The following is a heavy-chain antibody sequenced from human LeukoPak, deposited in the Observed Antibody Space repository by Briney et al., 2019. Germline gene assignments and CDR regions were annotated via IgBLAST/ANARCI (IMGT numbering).Heavy chain of an antibody. CDR1: SGSISSGSYY. CDR2: IYTSGST. CDR3: ARVGPGGSGSYGHYYYMDF. J-gene: IGHJ6*03. V-gene: IGHV4-61*02. D-gene: IGHD3-10*01. Sequence: SQTLSLTCTVCSGSISSGSYYWSWIRQPAGKGLKWIGRIYTSGSTNCNPSLKSRVTISVDRSKNQFSLKLSSVTAADTAVYYCARVGPGGSGSYGHYYYMDFWGKGTTVTVSS.